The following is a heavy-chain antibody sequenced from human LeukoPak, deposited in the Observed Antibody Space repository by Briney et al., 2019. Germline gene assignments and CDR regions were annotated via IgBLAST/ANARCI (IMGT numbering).Heavy chain of an antibody. Sequence: GGSLRLSCAASGFTFSTYWMNWYRQAPGKGLEWVGNINQDASEINYVDSVRGRFTISRDNAKNSLHLQMNSLRAEDTAVYYCATDRDNSDWQRRFDSWGQGALVTVSS. CDR2: INQDASEI. J-gene: IGHJ4*02. V-gene: IGHV3-7*01. D-gene: IGHD2-21*02. CDR3: ATDRDNSDWQRRFDS. CDR1: GFTFSTYW.